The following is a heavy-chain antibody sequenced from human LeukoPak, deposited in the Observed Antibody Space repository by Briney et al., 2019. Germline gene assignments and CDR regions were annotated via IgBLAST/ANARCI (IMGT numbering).Heavy chain of an antibody. D-gene: IGHD1-26*01. CDR1: GGSIRSYF. CDR3: AKTGIVGATPYFQH. Sequence: PSETLSLTCGVSGGSIRSYFWSWIRQPPGKGLEWIGYIYYSGSTNYNPSLKSRVTISVDTSKNQFSLKLSSVTAADTAVYYCAKTGIVGATPYFQHWGQGTLVTVSS. J-gene: IGHJ1*01. CDR2: IYYSGST. V-gene: IGHV4-59*01.